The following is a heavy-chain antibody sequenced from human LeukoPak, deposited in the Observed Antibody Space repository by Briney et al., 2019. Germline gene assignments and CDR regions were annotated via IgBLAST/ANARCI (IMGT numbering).Heavy chain of an antibody. V-gene: IGHV3-23*01. CDR2: ISGSGGST. Sequence: GGSLRLSCAASGFTFSSYAMSWVRQAPGKGLEWVSGISGSGGSTYHADSVKGRFTISRDNAKNSLYLQMNSLRAEGTAVYYCARLSSLTDYWGQGTLVTVSS. CDR1: GFTFSSYA. J-gene: IGHJ4*02. D-gene: IGHD6-13*01. CDR3: ARLSSLTDY.